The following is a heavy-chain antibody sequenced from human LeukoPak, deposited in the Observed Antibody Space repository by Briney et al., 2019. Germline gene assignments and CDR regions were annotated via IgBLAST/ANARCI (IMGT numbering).Heavy chain of an antibody. CDR1: GYTFTSYD. Sequence: GASVKVSCKASGYTFTSYDINWVRQATGQGLEWMGWMNPNSGNTGYAQKFQGRVTITRNTSISTAYMELSSLRSEDTAVYYCARDRSRIAAAGTGKFDPWGQGTLVIVSS. CDR2: MNPNSGNT. J-gene: IGHJ5*02. D-gene: IGHD6-13*01. V-gene: IGHV1-8*03. CDR3: ARDRSRIAAAGTGKFDP.